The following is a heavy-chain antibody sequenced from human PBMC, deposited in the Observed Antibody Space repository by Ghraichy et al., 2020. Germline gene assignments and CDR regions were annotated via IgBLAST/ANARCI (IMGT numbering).Heavy chain of an antibody. D-gene: IGHD2-21*01. CDR2: IYYSGST. CDR3: ARAIGVGWYFDL. V-gene: IGHV4-31*03. J-gene: IGHJ2*01. CDR1: GGSISSGGYY. Sequence: SETLSLTCTVSGGSISSGGYYWSWIRQHPGKGLEWIGYIYYSGSTYYNPSLKSRVTISVDTSKNQFSLKLSSVTAADTAVYYCARAIGVGWYFDLWGRGTLVTVSS.